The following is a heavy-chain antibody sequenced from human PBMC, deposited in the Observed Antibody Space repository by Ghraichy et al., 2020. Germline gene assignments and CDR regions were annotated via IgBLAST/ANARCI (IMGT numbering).Heavy chain of an antibody. CDR3: AKDMYGSGWAATLDF. CDR1: GFTFSSFA. CDR2: ITASGATR. Sequence: GGSLRLSCVASGFTFSSFAMNWVRQVPGRGLEWVSTITASGATRYYAASVKGRFTISRDSFKNTVSLEMHRLAPDDTAVYFCAKDMYGSGWAATLDFWGQGTLVTVSS. V-gene: IGHV3-23*01. D-gene: IGHD6-19*01. J-gene: IGHJ4*02.